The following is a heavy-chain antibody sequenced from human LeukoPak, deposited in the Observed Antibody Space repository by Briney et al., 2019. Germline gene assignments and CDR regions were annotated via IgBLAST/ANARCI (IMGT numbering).Heavy chain of an antibody. D-gene: IGHD2-15*01. Sequence: GGSLRLSCVASGFTFSSYSMNWVRQAPGKGLEWVSYISSSGTTKYYADSVKGRFAISRDNVKNSLYLQMNSLRDEDTAVYYCAVEGYCSGGSCYTNWFDSWGQGTLVTVSS. CDR2: ISSSGTTK. J-gene: IGHJ5*01. CDR1: GFTFSSYS. CDR3: AVEGYCSGGSCYTNWFDS. V-gene: IGHV3-48*02.